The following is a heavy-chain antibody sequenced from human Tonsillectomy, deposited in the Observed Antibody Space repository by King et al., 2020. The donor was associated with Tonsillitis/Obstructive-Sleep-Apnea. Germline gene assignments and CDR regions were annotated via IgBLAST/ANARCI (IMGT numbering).Heavy chain of an antibody. D-gene: IGHD1/OR15-1a*01. CDR1: GYTLTELS. Sequence: QLVQSGAEVKKPGASVKVSCKVSGYTLTELSMHWVRQAPGKGLEWMGGFDPEDGETIYAQKFQGRVTMTEDTSTDTAYMELSSLRSEDTAVYYCATDLGRTTKEADAFDIWGPGTMVTVSS. V-gene: IGHV1-24*01. CDR2: FDPEDGET. CDR3: ATDLGRTTKEADAFDI. J-gene: IGHJ3*02.